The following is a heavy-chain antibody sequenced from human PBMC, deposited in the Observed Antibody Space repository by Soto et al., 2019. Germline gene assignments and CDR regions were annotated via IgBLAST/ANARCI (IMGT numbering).Heavy chain of an antibody. CDR1: GYTFTGYY. CDR3: ARGYCSSTSCSRGAFDI. D-gene: IGHD2-2*01. J-gene: IGHJ3*02. Sequence: ASVKVSCKASGYTFTGYYMHWARQAPGQGLEWMGWINPNSGGTNYAQKFQGWVTMTRDTSISTAYMELSRLRSDDTAVYYCARGYCSSTSCSRGAFDIWGQGTMVTVSS. V-gene: IGHV1-2*04. CDR2: INPNSGGT.